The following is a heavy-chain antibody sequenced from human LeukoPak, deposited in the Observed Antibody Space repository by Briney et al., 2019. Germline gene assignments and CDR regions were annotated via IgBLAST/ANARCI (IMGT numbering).Heavy chain of an antibody. Sequence: GGSLRLSCVTSGITFSNYYMHWVRQVPGEGMVWVSHIIQDGSVTGYADSVKGRFTISRDNAKNTVYLHLSNLRAEDTAVYFCATDDYRGLGYWGQGTLVTVSS. CDR3: ATDDYRGLGY. J-gene: IGHJ4*02. V-gene: IGHV3-74*01. D-gene: IGHD3-16*01. CDR2: IIQDGSVT. CDR1: GITFSNYY.